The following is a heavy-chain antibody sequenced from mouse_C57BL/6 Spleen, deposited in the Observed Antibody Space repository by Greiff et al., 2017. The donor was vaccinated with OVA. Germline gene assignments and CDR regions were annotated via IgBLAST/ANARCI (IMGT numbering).Heavy chain of an antibody. CDR2: ISSGGVYS. D-gene: IGHD1-1*01. CDR1: VFTFSSYA. V-gene: IGHV5-9-1*02. CDR3: TGDTGVCISNDAMDY. J-gene: IGHJ4*01. Sequence: EVQRVESGEGFVKPGGSLKLSCAASVFTFSSYAMSWVRQTREKRLEWVAYISSGGVYSYYADTVKGRFTSSRDKARNTLYLQMSSLKSEDTDMYYCTGDTGVCISNDAMDYWGQGTSVTVSS.